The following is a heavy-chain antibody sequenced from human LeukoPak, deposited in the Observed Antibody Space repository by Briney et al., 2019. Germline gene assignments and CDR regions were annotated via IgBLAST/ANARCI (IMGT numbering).Heavy chain of an antibody. Sequence: GGSLRLSCAASGFTFSSYGMHWVRQAPGKGLEWVANISQDGSEKYHVESVKGRFTISRDNAKNSLFLQMSSLRVEDTAVYYCGTKSYWGQGTLVTVSS. CDR1: GFTFSSYG. CDR3: GTKSY. J-gene: IGHJ4*02. V-gene: IGHV3-7*03. CDR2: ISQDGSEK.